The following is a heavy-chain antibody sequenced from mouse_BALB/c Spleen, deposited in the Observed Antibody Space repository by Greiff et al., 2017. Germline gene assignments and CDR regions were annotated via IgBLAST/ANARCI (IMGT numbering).Heavy chain of an antibody. J-gene: IGHJ2*01. D-gene: IGHD1-2*01. V-gene: IGHV5-15*02. Sequence: EVQLVESGGGLVQPGGSRKLSCAASGFTFSDYGMAWVRQAPGKGPEWVAFISNLAYSIYYADTVTGRFTISRENAKNTQYLEMSSLRSEDTAMYYCARVSLLLDYWGQGTTLTVSS. CDR3: ARVSLLLDY. CDR1: GFTFSDYG. CDR2: ISNLAYSI.